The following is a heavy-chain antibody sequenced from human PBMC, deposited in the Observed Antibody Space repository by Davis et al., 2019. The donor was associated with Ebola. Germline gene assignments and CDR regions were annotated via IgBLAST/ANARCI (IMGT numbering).Heavy chain of an antibody. D-gene: IGHD6-6*01. V-gene: IGHV1-69*13. J-gene: IGHJ4*02. CDR3: ARDGDPYVDSSSSGFDY. CDR1: GGTFSSYA. Sequence: SVKVSCKASGGTFSSYAISWVRQAPGQGLEWMGGIIPIFGTANYAQKFQGRVTITADESTSTAYMELSSLRSEDTAVYYCARDGDPYVDSSSSGFDYWGQGTLVTVSS. CDR2: IIPIFGTA.